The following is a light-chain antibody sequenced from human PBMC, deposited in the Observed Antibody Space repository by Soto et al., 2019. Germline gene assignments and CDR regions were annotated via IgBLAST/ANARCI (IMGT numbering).Light chain of an antibody. Sequence: QSVRTQPPSASGTPGQRVTISCSGSSSNIGSNTVNWYQQLPGTAPKLLIYSNNQRPSGVPDRFSGSKSGTSASLAISGLQSEDDADYYCAAWDDSLNGYVFGTGTKLTVL. CDR2: SNN. CDR1: SSNIGSNT. V-gene: IGLV1-44*01. CDR3: AAWDDSLNGYV. J-gene: IGLJ1*01.